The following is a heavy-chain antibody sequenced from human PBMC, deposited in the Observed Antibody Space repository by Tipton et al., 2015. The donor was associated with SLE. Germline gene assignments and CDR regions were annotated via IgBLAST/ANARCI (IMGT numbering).Heavy chain of an antibody. J-gene: IGHJ6*02. CDR2: ISYSGNT. CDR3: ARHYGDSSRFYFGTDV. D-gene: IGHD4-17*01. V-gene: IGHV4-39*07. Sequence: TLSLTCSVSGASITKSGYYWAWIRQPPGKGLEWIGSISYSGNTYYNPSLMSRVTMSIDTSKSHFSLRLTSLTAADTAVFYCARHYGDSSRFYFGTDVWGQGAAVTVSS. CDR1: GASITKSGYY.